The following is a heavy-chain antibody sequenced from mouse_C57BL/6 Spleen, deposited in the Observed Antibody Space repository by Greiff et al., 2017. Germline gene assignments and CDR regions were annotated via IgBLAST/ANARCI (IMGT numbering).Heavy chain of an antibody. J-gene: IGHJ4*01. CDR1: GYTFTSYW. CDR2: IDPSDSYT. Sequence: QVQLQQPGAELVMPGASVKLSCKASGYTFTSYWMHWVKQRPGQGLEWIGEIDPSDSYTNYNQKFKGKSTLTVDKSSSTAYMQLSSLTSEDSAVSCCAVYYSYAMDYWGQGTSVTVSS. CDR3: AVYYSYAMDY. D-gene: IGHD2-12*01. V-gene: IGHV1-69*01.